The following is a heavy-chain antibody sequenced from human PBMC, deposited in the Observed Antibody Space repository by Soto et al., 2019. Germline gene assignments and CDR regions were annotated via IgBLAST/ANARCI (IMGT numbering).Heavy chain of an antibody. D-gene: IGHD3-22*01. Sequence: QVQLVQSGAEVKKPGASVKVSCKVSGYTLTELSMHWVRQAPGKGLEWMGGFDPEDGETIYAQKFQGRVTMTEDTSTDTAYMGLSSLRSEDTAVYYCVSLPTGYYDSSGYYYFDYWGQGTLVTVSS. CDR3: VSLPTGYYDSSGYYYFDY. CDR2: FDPEDGET. CDR1: GYTLTELS. J-gene: IGHJ4*02. V-gene: IGHV1-24*01.